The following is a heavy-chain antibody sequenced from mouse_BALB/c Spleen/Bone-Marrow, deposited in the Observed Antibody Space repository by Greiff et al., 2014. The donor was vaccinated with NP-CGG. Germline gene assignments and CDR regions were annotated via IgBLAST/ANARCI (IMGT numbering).Heavy chain of an antibody. D-gene: IGHD2-13*01. CDR3: ARRDYSFAY. Sequence: QVQLQQSGAELVRPGTSVKVSCKASGYAFTNYLIEWVKQRPGQGLEWIGVINPGSGGTNYNEKFKGKATVTADKSSSTAYMQRSSLTSDDSAVYFCARRDYSFAYWGQGTLVTVSA. CDR2: INPGSGGT. J-gene: IGHJ3*01. CDR1: GYAFTNYL. V-gene: IGHV1-54*03.